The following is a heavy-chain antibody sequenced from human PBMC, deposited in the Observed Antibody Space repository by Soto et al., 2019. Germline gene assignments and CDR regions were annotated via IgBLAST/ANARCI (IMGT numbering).Heavy chain of an antibody. CDR3: TTEAYCANGVCPS. V-gene: IGHV3-15*07. CDR2: IKSKTDGGTT. J-gene: IGHJ5*02. D-gene: IGHD2-8*01. CDR1: GFTFNNAW. Sequence: GGSLRLSCATSGFTFNNAWMNWVRQAPGKGLEWVGRIKSKTDGGTTDYAAPLKGRFTISRDDSKNTLFLHMTGLKTEDTAVYYCTTEAYCANGVCPSWGQGTLVTVS.